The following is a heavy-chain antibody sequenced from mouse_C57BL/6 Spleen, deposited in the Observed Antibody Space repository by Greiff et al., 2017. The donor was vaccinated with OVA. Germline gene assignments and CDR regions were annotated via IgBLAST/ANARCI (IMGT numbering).Heavy chain of an antibody. J-gene: IGHJ4*01. V-gene: IGHV6-3*01. CDR2: IRLKSDNYAT. CDR3: TSPRGYGSSGYAMDY. Sequence: EVKVEESGGGLVQPGGSMKLSCVASGFTFSNYWMNWVRQSPEKGLEWVAQIRLKSDNYATHYAESVKGRFTISRDDSKSSVYLQMNNLRAEDTGIYYCTSPRGYGSSGYAMDYWGQGTSVTVSS. CDR1: GFTFSNYW. D-gene: IGHD1-1*01.